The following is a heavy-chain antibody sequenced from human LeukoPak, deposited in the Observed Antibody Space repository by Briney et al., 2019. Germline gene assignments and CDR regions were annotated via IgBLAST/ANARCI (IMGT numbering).Heavy chain of an antibody. CDR3: VKDIASTVCGAYRTGGGT. CDR2: ITGNGAHT. CDR1: GFTFDNFV. J-gene: IGHJ5*02. Sequence: PGGSLRLSCAASGFTFDNFVMAWVRQAPGREMDWVSAITGNGAHTYYADSVRGRFTVSRDNSKNTLYLHMESLRVDDTATYYCVKDIASTVCGAYRTGGGTWGQGPLVSVSS. D-gene: IGHD3-16*01. V-gene: IGHV3-23*01.